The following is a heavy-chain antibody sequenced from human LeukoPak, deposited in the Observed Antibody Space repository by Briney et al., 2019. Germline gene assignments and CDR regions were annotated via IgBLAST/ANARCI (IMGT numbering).Heavy chain of an antibody. D-gene: IGHD3-22*01. V-gene: IGHV1-46*01. CDR1: GYTFTRYY. J-gene: IGHJ5*02. CDR3: ARDLAAITTGSHNWFDP. Sequence: GASVKVSCKASGYTFTRYYMHWVRQAPGQGLEWMGIINPSGGSTSYAQKFLGRVTLTRDTSTSTVYMELSSLRSEDTAVYYCARDLAAITTGSHNWFDPWGQGTLVTVSS. CDR2: INPSGGST.